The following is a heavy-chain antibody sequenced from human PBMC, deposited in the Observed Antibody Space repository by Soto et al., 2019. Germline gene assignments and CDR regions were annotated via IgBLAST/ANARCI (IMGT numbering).Heavy chain of an antibody. J-gene: IGHJ4*02. D-gene: IGHD2-15*01. CDR3: VRTSLVVAAATREDY. Sequence: EVQLVESGGGLVQPGGSLRLSCAASGFTFSSYWMHWVRQAPGKGLVWVSRINRDGSSTSYADSVKGRFTISRDNAKNTLYLQMMSLRAEDTAVYYCVRTSLVVAAATREDYWGQGTLVTVSS. V-gene: IGHV3-74*01. CDR1: GFTFSSYW. CDR2: INRDGSST.